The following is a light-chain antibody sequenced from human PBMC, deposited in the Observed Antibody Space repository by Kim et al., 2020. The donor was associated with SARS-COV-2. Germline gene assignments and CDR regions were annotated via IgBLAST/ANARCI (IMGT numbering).Light chain of an antibody. CDR3: QQTYSA. Sequence: SLSASVGDRVTITCRASQNIGNYLNWYQQKPGKAPKLLIYGATSLQSGVPSRFSGSGSGTDFTLTINTLQPEDFVTYYCQQTYSAFGQGTRLE. J-gene: IGKJ5*01. CDR2: GAT. CDR1: QNIGNY. V-gene: IGKV1-39*01.